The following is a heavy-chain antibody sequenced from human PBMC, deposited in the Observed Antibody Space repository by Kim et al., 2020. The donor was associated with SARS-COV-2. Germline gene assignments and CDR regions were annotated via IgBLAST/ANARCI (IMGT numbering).Heavy chain of an antibody. D-gene: IGHD3-10*01. V-gene: IGHV4-59*09. Sequence: KSRVTISGDTSKNQFSLKRSSVTAADTAVYYCARGSRNYYGSGSYYGNDYWGQGTLVTVSS. CDR3: ARGSRNYYGSGSYYGNDY. J-gene: IGHJ4*02.